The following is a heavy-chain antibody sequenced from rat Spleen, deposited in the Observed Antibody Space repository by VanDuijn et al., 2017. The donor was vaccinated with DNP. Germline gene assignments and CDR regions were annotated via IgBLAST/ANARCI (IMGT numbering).Heavy chain of an antibody. CDR1: GFSLSSNN. Sequence: QVQLKESGPGLVQPSQTLSLTCTVSGFSLSSNNVHWVRQPPGKGLEWMGIIWNTGGTRYNSVLKSRLRISKDTSKSQVFLRMNSLQTEDTATYYCARSPETSYIYFPWAYWGQGTLVIVSS. J-gene: IGHJ3*01. D-gene: IGHD1-2*01. V-gene: IGHV2-41*01. CDR2: IWNTGGT. CDR3: ARSPETSYIYFPWAY.